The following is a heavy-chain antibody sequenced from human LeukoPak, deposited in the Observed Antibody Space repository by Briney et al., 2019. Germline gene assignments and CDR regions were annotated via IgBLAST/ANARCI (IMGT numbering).Heavy chain of an antibody. CDR3: AKEVYSYGLKFDY. CDR2: ISSSSSYI. J-gene: IGHJ4*02. CDR1: GFTFSSYS. Sequence: PGGSLRLSCAASGFTFSSYSMNWVRQAPGKGLEWVSSISSSSSYIYYADSVKGRFTISRDNAKNTLYLQMNSLRAEDTAVYYCAKEVYSYGLKFDYWGQGTLVTVSS. V-gene: IGHV3-21*04. D-gene: IGHD5-18*01.